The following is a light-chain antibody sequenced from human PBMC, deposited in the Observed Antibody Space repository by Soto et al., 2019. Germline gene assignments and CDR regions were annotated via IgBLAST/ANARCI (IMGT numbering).Light chain of an antibody. J-gene: IGKJ1*01. Sequence: EIVMTRSPATLSVSPGERATLSCRASQSVSSNLTWYQQKPGQAPRLLIYGASTRATGIPARFSGSGSGTEFTLTISSLQSEDVAVYYCQQYNTWPRTLGQGTKVEIK. CDR1: QSVSSN. CDR3: QQYNTWPRT. V-gene: IGKV3-15*01. CDR2: GAS.